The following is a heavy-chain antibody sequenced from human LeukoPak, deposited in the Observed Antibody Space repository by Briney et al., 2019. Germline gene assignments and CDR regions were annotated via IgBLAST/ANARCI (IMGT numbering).Heavy chain of an antibody. CDR2: IYYSGST. D-gene: IGHD3-22*01. CDR1: GYSISSGYY. CDR3: ARYNYYDSSGYYNSRYFDY. Sequence: SETLSLTCTVSGYSISSGYYWSWIRQPPGKGLEWIGYIYYSGSTNYNPSLKSRVTISVDTSKNQFSLKLSSVTAADTAVYYCARYNYYDSSGYYNSRYFDYWGQGTLVTVSS. V-gene: IGHV4-61*01. J-gene: IGHJ4*02.